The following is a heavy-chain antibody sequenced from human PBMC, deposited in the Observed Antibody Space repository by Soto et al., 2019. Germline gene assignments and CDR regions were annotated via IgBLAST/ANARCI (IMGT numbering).Heavy chain of an antibody. J-gene: IGHJ3*01. D-gene: IGHD4-17*01. Sequence: GGSLRLSCVASGFTFSSYAMSWVRQVPGKGLEWVSTISDAAGSAYYVDSVKGRFTISRDNSKKTLYLQMNSLRAEDSAVYNCARPYGGKIGDAPDLWGPGTMVTVS. V-gene: IGHV3-23*01. CDR1: GFTFSSYA. CDR2: ISDAAGSA. CDR3: ARPYGGKIGDAPDL.